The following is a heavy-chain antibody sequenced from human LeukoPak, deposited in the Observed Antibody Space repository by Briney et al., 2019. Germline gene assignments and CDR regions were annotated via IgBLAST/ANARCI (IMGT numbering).Heavy chain of an antibody. CDR2: IYWNDDK. V-gene: IGHV2-5*01. Sequence: SGPTLVKPTQTLTLTCNFSGLSLSTSGVGVGWICQPPGKALEWPALIYWNDDKRHSPSLRSRLTITKDTSKNQVVLTMTNMDPVDTASYYCAHRRQGMAAFDIWGQGTMVTVSS. CDR1: GLSLSTSGVG. D-gene: IGHD2-8*01. CDR3: AHRRQGMAAFDI. J-gene: IGHJ3*02.